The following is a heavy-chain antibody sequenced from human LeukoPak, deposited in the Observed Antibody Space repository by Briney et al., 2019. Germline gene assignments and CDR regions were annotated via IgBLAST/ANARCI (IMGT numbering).Heavy chain of an antibody. CDR1: GYTFTGYY. V-gene: IGHV1-2*04. Sequence: PEASVKVSCKASGYTFTGYYMHWVRQAPGQGLEWMGWINPNSGGTNYAQKFQGWVTMTRDTSISTAYMELSRLGSDDTAVYYCARDGLNSSSWDYWGQGTLVTVSS. CDR2: INPNSGGT. J-gene: IGHJ4*02. CDR3: ARDGLNSSSWDY. D-gene: IGHD6-13*01.